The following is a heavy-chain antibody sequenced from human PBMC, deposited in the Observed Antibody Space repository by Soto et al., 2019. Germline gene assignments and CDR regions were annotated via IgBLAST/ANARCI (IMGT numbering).Heavy chain of an antibody. J-gene: IGHJ4*02. V-gene: IGHV4-34*01. D-gene: IGHD2-8*02. CDR3: ARDKITGLSDY. CDR1: GGSFSGYY. Sequence: QVQLQQWGAGLLKPSETLSLTCAVYGGSFSGYYWTWIRQPPGTGLEWIGEINHSGSTNYNPSLKRRVTISVDTAKNQLSLKLTSVTAADTAVYYCARDKITGLSDYWGQGPLVTVSS. CDR2: INHSGST.